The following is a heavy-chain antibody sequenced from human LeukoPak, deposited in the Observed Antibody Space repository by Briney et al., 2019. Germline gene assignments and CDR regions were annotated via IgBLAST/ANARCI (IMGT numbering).Heavy chain of an antibody. J-gene: IGHJ4*02. V-gene: IGHV1-18*01. CDR2: ISGGYNGDS. CDR1: GYNFRHYG. Sequence: ASVKVSCKTSGYNFRHYGISWVRQAPGQGLEWMAWISGGYNGDSNYALKLRGRLTMTTDTSTSTAYMELRSLRSGDTAVYYCVRDEKKYCSGGSCPAYFDYWGQGTLVTVSS. CDR3: VRDEKKYCSGGSCPAYFDY. D-gene: IGHD2-15*01.